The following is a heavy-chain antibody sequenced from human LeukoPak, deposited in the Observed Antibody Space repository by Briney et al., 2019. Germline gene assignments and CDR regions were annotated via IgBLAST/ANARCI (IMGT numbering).Heavy chain of an antibody. V-gene: IGHV3-43*02. CDR1: GFTFDDYA. J-gene: IGHJ6*02. CDR3: GKDNARRARLRGMDV. CDR2: ISGDGGDT. D-gene: IGHD3-10*01. Sequence: GGSLKLSCAAAGFTFDDYAMHWVRQAPGKGLEWVALISGDGGDTYYADSVKGRFTISRDNSKSSLYLEMNSLRTEDTVLYYCGKDNARRARLRGMDVWGQGTTVTVSS.